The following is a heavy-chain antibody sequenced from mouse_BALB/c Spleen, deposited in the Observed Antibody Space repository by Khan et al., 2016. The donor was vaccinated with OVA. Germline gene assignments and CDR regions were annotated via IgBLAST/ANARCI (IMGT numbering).Heavy chain of an antibody. Sequence: VQLQQSGPELVKPGASVKISCKASGYTFTDYNMDWVRQSQGESFEWIGYIFPNTGGTGYNQKFKTKATLTVDISFNTAYMELRSLTSDDSAVYCCVRAGYGSFGFWGQGTMVTISA. CDR3: VRAGYGSFGF. CDR1: GYTFTDYN. CDR2: IFPNTGGT. V-gene: IGHV1S29*02. D-gene: IGHD1-2*01. J-gene: IGHJ3*01.